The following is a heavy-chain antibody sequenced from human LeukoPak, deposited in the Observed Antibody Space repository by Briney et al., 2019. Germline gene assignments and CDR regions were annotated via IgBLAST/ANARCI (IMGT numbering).Heavy chain of an antibody. CDR1: GFTFSSYD. CDR3: ASLEIVVMVAVPFESNWFDP. CDR2: ISYDGSNK. Sequence: GGSLRLSCAASGFTFSSYDMHWVRQAPGKGLEWVAVISYDGSNKYYADSVKGRFTISRDNSKNTLYLQMNSLRAEDTAVYYCASLEIVVMVAVPFESNWFDPWGQGTLVTVSS. D-gene: IGHD2-15*01. J-gene: IGHJ5*02. V-gene: IGHV3-30-3*01.